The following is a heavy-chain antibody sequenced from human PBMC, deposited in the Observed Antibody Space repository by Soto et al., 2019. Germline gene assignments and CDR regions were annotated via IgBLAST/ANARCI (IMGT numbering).Heavy chain of an antibody. J-gene: IGHJ3*02. CDR1: GFTYA. CDR2: LTGGGDNT. D-gene: IGHD3-22*01. CDR3: AKIPYFYDSRDAVDI. V-gene: IGHV3-23*01. Sequence: EVQLLESGGGLVQPGGSLRLSCAASGFTYAMSWVRQAPGKGLEWVSTLTGGGDNTYYADSVKGRFTVSRDMSKNTLYLQMNSLRAEDTALYYCAKIPYFYDSRDAVDIWGQGTMVTVSS.